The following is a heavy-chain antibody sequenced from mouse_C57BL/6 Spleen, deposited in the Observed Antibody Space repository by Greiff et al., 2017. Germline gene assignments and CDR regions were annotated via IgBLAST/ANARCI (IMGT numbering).Heavy chain of an antibody. CDR3: TRLGIYYYA. Sequence: VQLQQSGAELVRPGASVTLSCEASGYTFTDYEMHWVKQTPVHGLEWIGAIDPETGGTAYNQKFKGKAILTADKSSSTAYMELRSLTSVYTAVYYPTRLGIYYYAWCQGNTLPVSS. CDR1: GYTFTDYE. V-gene: IGHV1-15*01. D-gene: IGHD1-1*01. CDR2: IDPETGGT. J-gene: IGHJ2*01.